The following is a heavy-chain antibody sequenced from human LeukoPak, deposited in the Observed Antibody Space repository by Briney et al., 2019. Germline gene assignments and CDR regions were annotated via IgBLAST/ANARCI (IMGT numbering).Heavy chain of an antibody. CDR1: GFTFDDYA. D-gene: IGHD6-19*01. Sequence: GRSLRLSCAASGFTFDDYAMHWVRQAPGKGLEWVSGISWNSGSIGYADSVKGRFTISRDNAKNSLYLQMNSLRAEDTALYYCAIAAVGSGWFVYWGQGTLVTVSS. J-gene: IGHJ4*02. V-gene: IGHV3-9*01. CDR3: AIAAVGSGWFVY. CDR2: ISWNSGSI.